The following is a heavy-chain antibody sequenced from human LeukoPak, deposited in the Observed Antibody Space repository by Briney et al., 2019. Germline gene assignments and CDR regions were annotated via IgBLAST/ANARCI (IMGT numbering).Heavy chain of an antibody. CDR1: GFTFSSYA. CDR3: AKDRGGYCSSTSCYKASRYFDY. V-gene: IGHV3-30-3*01. Sequence: PGRSLRLSCAASGFTFSSYAMHWVRQAPSKGLEWVALISYDGSNKYYADSVKGRFTISRDNSKNTLYLQMNSLRAEDTAVYYCAKDRGGYCSSTSCYKASRYFDYWGQGTLVTVSS. D-gene: IGHD2-2*02. J-gene: IGHJ4*02. CDR2: ISYDGSNK.